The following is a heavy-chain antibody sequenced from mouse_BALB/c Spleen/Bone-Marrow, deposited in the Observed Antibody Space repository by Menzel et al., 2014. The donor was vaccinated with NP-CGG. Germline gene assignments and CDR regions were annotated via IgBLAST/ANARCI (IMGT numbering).Heavy chain of an antibody. V-gene: IGHV5-9-4*01. CDR1: GFTFSSYA. CDR2: ISSGGSYA. D-gene: IGHD3-1*01. J-gene: IGHJ2*01. CDR3: ARDSSGYFDY. Sequence: EVKLMDSGGGLVKPGGSLKLSCAASGFTFSSYAMSWVRQSPEKRLEWVAEISSGGSYAYYPDTVTGRFTISRDNAKNTLYLEMSSLRSEDTAMYYCARDSSGYFDYWGQGTTLTVSS.